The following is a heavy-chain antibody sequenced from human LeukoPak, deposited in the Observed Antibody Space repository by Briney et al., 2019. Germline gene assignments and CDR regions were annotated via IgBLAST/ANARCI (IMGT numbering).Heavy chain of an antibody. CDR3: AKAPYYYDSSGSLAMDV. D-gene: IGHD3-22*01. CDR1: GFTFSSYA. V-gene: IGHV3-23*01. Sequence: GGSLRLSCAASGFTFSSYAMSWVRQAPGKGLEWVSAISGSGGSTYYVDSVKGRFTISRDNSKNTLYLQMDSLRAEDTAVYYCAKAPYYYDSSGSLAMDVWGQGTTVTVSS. J-gene: IGHJ6*02. CDR2: ISGSGGST.